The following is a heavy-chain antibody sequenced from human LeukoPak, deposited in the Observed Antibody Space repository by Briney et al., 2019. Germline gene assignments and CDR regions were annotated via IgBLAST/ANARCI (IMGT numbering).Heavy chain of an antibody. V-gene: IGHV3-30*03. CDR3: ATKAAYSSSSLYYYYGMDV. D-gene: IGHD6-6*01. CDR2: ISYDGSNK. J-gene: IGHJ6*02. Sequence: GRSLRLSCAASGFTFSSYGMHWVRQAPGKGLEWVAVISYDGSNKYYADSVKGRFTISRDNSKNTLYLQMNSLRAEDTAVYYCATKAAYSSSSLYYYYGMDVWGQGTTVTVSS. CDR1: GFTFSSYG.